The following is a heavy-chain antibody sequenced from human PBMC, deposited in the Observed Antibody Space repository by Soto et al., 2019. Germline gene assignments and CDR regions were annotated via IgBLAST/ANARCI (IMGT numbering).Heavy chain of an antibody. CDR2: INPNSGGT. J-gene: IGHJ6*02. V-gene: IGHV1-2*04. CDR1: GYTFTGYY. Sequence: ASVKVSCKASGYTFTGYYMHWVRQAPGQGLEWMGWINPNSGGTNYAQKFQGWVTMTRDTSISTAYMELSRLRSDDTAVYYCARGGSGGIVVVPAVLADYYYGMDVWGQGTTVTVSS. D-gene: IGHD2-2*01. CDR3: ARGGSGGIVVVPAVLADYYYGMDV.